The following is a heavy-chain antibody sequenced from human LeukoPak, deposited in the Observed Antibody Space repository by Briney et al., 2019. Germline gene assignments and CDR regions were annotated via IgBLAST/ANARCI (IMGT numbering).Heavy chain of an antibody. D-gene: IGHD1-14*01. CDR1: GGSISSGSYY. CDR3: ARGLAASRNYYYYYYMDV. V-gene: IGHV4-61*02. Sequence: TLSLTCTVSGGSISSGSYYWSWIRQPAGKGLEWIGRIYTGGSTNYNPSLKSRVTISVDTSKNQFSLKLSSVTAADAAVYYCARGLAASRNYYYYYYMDVWGKGTTVTVSS. J-gene: IGHJ6*03. CDR2: IYTGGST.